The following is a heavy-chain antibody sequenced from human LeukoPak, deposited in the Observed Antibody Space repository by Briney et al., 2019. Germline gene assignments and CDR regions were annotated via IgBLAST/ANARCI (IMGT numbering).Heavy chain of an antibody. CDR1: GGSISSYY. Sequence: SETLSLTCTVSGGSISSYYWSWIRQPPGKGLEWIGYIHYSGSTNYNPSLKSRVTMSVDTSKNRFSLNLSSVTAADTAVYYCARGANFSRVSCDGGNWLDPWGQGTLVIVSS. CDR3: ARGANFSRVSCDGGNWLDP. V-gene: IGHV4-59*01. J-gene: IGHJ5*02. D-gene: IGHD3-16*01. CDR2: IHYSGST.